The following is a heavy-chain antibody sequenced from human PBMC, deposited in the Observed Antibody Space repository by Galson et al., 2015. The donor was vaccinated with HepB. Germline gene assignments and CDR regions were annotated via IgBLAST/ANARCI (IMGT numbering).Heavy chain of an antibody. D-gene: IGHD2-15*01. J-gene: IGHJ5*02. Sequence: SVKVSCKVSGYTFSSFSITWVRQAPGQGLEWMGWISPYNRKTNCAQKFQGRVSMTTDTSTSTAYMELRRLRSEDTAVYYCARGALVGAVSATQNNWFDPWGQGTLVTVSS. CDR1: GYTFSSFS. CDR2: ISPYNRKT. CDR3: ARGALVGAVSATQNNWFDP. V-gene: IGHV1-18*01.